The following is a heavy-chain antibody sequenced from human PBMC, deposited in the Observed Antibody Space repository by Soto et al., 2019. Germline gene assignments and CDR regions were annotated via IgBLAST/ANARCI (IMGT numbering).Heavy chain of an antibody. V-gene: IGHV3-15*07. CDR2: IKSKTDGGTT. Sequence: PXGSLRLSCAASGFTFSNAWMNWVRQAPGKGLEWVGRIKSKTDGGTTDYAAPVKGRFTISRDDSKNTLYLQMNSLKTEDTAVYYCTTVGAVAVLRNWFDPWGQGTLVTVSS. D-gene: IGHD6-19*01. CDR3: TTVGAVAVLRNWFDP. J-gene: IGHJ5*02. CDR1: GFTFSNAW.